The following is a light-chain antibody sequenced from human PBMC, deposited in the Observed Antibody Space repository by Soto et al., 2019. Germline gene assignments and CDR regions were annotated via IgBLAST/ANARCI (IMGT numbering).Light chain of an antibody. J-gene: IGLJ1*01. CDR1: SSDVGGYNY. V-gene: IGLV2-14*01. CDR3: SSYTSSSTLV. Sequence: VLTQPASVSGSPGQSITISCAGTSSDVGGYNYVSWYQQHPGKAPKLMIYEVSNRPSGVSNRFSGSKSGNTASLTISGLQAEDEADYYCSSYTSSSTLVFGTGTKVTVL. CDR2: EVS.